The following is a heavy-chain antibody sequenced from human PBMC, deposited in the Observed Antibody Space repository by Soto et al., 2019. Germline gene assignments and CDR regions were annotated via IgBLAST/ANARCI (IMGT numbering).Heavy chain of an antibody. CDR1: GYTFTDFG. Sequence: ASVKVSCKASGYTFTDFGINWVRQAPGQGLEWMGWISVYNEKTNYAHSFQGRVTMTTDTSTSTAYMDLRNLRSDDTAIYYCARVGGVRGYHYVNAFDYWGQGTLVTVSS. CDR3: ARVGGVRGYHYVNAFDY. J-gene: IGHJ4*02. CDR2: ISVYNEKT. D-gene: IGHD6-25*01. V-gene: IGHV1-18*01.